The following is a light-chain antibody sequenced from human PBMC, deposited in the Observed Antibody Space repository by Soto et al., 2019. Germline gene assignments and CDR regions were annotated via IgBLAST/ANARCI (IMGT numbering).Light chain of an antibody. V-gene: IGLV2-8*01. CDR3: SSYAGSSLV. J-gene: IGLJ1*01. CDR1: SSDVGGYNY. Sequence: QSVLTQPPSASGSPGQSVTISCTGTSSDVGGYNYVSRYQQHPGKAPKLIIYDVSKRPSGVPDRFSGSKSGNTASLTVSGLQAEDEADYYCSSYAGSSLVFGTGTKVTVL. CDR2: DVS.